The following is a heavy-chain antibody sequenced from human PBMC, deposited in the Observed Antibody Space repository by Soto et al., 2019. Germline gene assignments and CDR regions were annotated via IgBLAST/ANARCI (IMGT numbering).Heavy chain of an antibody. J-gene: IGHJ4*02. D-gene: IGHD1-26*01. CDR1: GGTFSSYA. CDR2: IIPIFGTA. V-gene: IGHV1-69*06. Sequence: SVKVSCKASGGTFSSYAISWVRQAPGQGLEWMGGIIPIFGTANYAQKFQGRVTITADKSTSTAYMELSSLRSEDTAVYYCARDRMGATRGSFDYWGQGTLVTVSS. CDR3: ARDRMGATRGSFDY.